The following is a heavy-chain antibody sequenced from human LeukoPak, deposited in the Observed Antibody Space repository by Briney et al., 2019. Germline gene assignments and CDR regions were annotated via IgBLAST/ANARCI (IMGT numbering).Heavy chain of an antibody. D-gene: IGHD1-1*01. J-gene: IGHJ4*02. CDR1: GFALSSHW. CDR2: IKTDGGAM. V-gene: IGHV3-7*04. CDR3: ARASLTGRALDY. Sequence: GGSLRLSCAASGFALSSHWMNWVRQAPGKGLEWVANIKTDGGAMFYVDSVKGRFIISRDNAKNSVDLQMNSLRAEDAAVYYCARASLTGRALDYWGQGILVTVSS.